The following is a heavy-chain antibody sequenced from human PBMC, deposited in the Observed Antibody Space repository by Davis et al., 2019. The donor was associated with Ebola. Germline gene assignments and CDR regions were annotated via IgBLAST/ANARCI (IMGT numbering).Heavy chain of an antibody. V-gene: IGHV3-30*04. Sequence: GESLKISCAASGFTFSSYAMHWVRQAPGKGLEWVAVISYDGSNKYYADSVKGRFTISRDNSKNTLYLQMSSLRAEDTAVYYCARGPSSGWFDPWGQGTLVTVSS. CDR1: GFTFSSYA. J-gene: IGHJ5*02. CDR2: ISYDGSNK. CDR3: ARGPSSGWFDP.